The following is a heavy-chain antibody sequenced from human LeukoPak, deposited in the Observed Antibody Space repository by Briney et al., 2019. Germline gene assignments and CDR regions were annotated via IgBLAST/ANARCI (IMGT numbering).Heavy chain of an antibody. D-gene: IGHD3-22*01. CDR1: GGSISSYY. V-gene: IGHV4-4*07. CDR3: ARSEYYYDSSGYYDWGYFQH. Sequence: PSETLSLTCTVSGGSISSYYWGWVRQPAGKRLEWIGRIYTSGSTNYNPSLKSRVTMSVDTSKNQFSLKLSSVTAADTAVYYCARSEYYYDSSGYYDWGYFQHWGQGTLVTASS. J-gene: IGHJ1*01. CDR2: IYTSGST.